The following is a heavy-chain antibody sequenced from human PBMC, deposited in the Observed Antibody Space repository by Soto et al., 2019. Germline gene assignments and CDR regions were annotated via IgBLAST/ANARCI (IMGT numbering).Heavy chain of an antibody. CDR1: GYTFTSYD. CDR2: MNPNSGNT. CDR3: ARGGYSYGYSYYYYGMDV. V-gene: IGHV1-8*01. J-gene: IGHJ6*02. Sequence: ASVKVSCKASGYTFTSYDINWVRQATGQGLEWMGWMNPNSGNTGYAQKFQGRVTMTRNTSISTDYMELSSLRSEDTALYYCARGGYSYGYSYYYYGMDVWGQGTTVTVSS. D-gene: IGHD5-18*01.